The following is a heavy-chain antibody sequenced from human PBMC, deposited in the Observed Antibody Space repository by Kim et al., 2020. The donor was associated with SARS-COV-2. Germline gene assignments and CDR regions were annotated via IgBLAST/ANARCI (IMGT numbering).Heavy chain of an antibody. CDR1: GFTFSSYG. Sequence: GGSLRLSCAASGFTFSSYGMHWVRQAPGKGLEWVAVISYDGSNKYYADSVKGRFTISRDNSKNTLYLQMNSLRAEDTAVYYCAKVFSITMVRGVIVYYYYGMDVWGQGTTVTVSS. J-gene: IGHJ6*02. D-gene: IGHD3-10*01. CDR2: ISYDGSNK. V-gene: IGHV3-30*18. CDR3: AKVFSITMVRGVIVYYYYGMDV.